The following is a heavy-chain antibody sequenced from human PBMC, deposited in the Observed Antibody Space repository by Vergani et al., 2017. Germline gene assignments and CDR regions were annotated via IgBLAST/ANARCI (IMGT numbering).Heavy chain of an antibody. J-gene: IGHJ3*01. Sequence: EVQLVESGGGLVQPGGSLRLSCAASGFTVSSNYMSWVRQAPGKGLEWVSVIYSGGSTYYADSVKGRFTISRDNSKNTLYLQMNSLRAEDTAVYYCARDMGFDYGGNVQAFDFWGQGTMVTVSS. D-gene: IGHD4-23*01. CDR1: GFTVSSNY. V-gene: IGHV3-66*01. CDR3: ARDMGFDYGGNVQAFDF. CDR2: IYSGGST.